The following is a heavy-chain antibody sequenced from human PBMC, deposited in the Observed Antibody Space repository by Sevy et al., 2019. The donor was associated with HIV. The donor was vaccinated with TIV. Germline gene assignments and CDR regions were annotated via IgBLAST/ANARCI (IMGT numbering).Heavy chain of an antibody. CDR2: IYPGDFDT. CDR3: ARQYYGSGSYYNCFSDY. D-gene: IGHD3-10*01. CDR1: GYSFTSYW. J-gene: IGHJ4*02. Sequence: GESLKISCKGSGYSFTSYWIGWVRQMPGKGLEWMGIIYPGDFDTRYNPSFQGQVTLSVEKSINTAYLQWGSLKASDTAMYYCARQYYGSGSYYNCFSDYWGQGTLVTVAS. V-gene: IGHV5-51*01.